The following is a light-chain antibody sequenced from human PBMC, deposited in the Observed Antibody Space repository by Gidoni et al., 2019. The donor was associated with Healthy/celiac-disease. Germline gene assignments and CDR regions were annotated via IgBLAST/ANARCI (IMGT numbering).Light chain of an antibody. CDR2: GAS. J-gene: IGKJ1*01. CDR3: QQYNNWPPRT. V-gene: IGKV3-15*01. Sequence: EIVMTQSPATLSVSPGERATLSCRASKSVSSNLAWYQQKPGQAPRLLIYGASTRATGIPARFSGSGSGTEFTLTISSLQSEDFAVYYCQQYNNWPPRTFGQGTKVVIK. CDR1: KSVSSN.